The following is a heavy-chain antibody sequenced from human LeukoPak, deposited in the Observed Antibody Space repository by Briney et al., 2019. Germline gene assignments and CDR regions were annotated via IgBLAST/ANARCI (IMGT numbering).Heavy chain of an antibody. V-gene: IGHV1-46*01. D-gene: IGHD6-19*01. J-gene: IGHJ4*02. CDR2: INPNSGSA. CDR1: GYIFTSYH. CDR3: ARGLYSCWYVY. Sequence: GASVKVSCKASGYIFTSYHMHWVRQAPGQGLEWMGIINPNSGSASYAQEFQGRVTMTRDTSTSTVYMELSSLRSEDTAVYYCARGLYSCWYVYWGQGTLVTVSA.